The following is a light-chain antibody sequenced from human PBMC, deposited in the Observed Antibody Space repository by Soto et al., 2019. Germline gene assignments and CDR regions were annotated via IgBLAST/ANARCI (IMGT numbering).Light chain of an antibody. CDR3: HQYNNWPLT. J-gene: IGKJ4*01. Sequence: EIVMTQSPATLSVFPGERATLSWRASQSVSSNLAWYQQKPGQAPRLLIYGASTRATGIPVRFSGSGSGTEFTLTISSLQSEDFAVYYCHQYNNWPLTFGGGTKVEI. CDR2: GAS. CDR1: QSVSSN. V-gene: IGKV3-15*01.